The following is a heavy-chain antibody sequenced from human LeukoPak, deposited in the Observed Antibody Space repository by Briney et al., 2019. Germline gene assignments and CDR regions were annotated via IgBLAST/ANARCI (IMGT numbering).Heavy chain of an antibody. D-gene: IGHD5-18*01. Sequence: PSETLSLTCAVYGGSFSGYYWSWIRQPPGKGLEWIGEINHSGSTNYNPSLKSRVTMSVDTSKNQFSPKLSSVTAADTAVYYCAREGTATDAFDIWGQGTMVTVSS. CDR1: GGSFSGYY. J-gene: IGHJ3*02. CDR2: INHSGST. V-gene: IGHV4-34*01. CDR3: AREGTATDAFDI.